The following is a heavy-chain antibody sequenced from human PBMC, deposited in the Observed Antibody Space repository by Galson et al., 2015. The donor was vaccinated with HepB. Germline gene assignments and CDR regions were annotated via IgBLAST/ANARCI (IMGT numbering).Heavy chain of an antibody. CDR3: VRGSFGMDV. J-gene: IGHJ6*02. CDR1: GFSFSNYG. Sequence: SLRLSCAVSGFSFSNYGFHWVRQASGKGLEYVSTITKHGDTYYADSVKGRFTIFRDNFQNMLYLQMRSLSPEDTAMYYCVRGSFGMDVWGQGTTVIVSS. V-gene: IGHV3-64D*09. CDR2: ITKHGDT.